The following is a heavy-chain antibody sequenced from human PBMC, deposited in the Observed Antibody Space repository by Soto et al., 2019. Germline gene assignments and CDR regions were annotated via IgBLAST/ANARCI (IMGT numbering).Heavy chain of an antibody. V-gene: IGHV1-69*08. CDR1: VGTFSSYT. Sequence: QVQMVQSGAEVKKPGASVKVSCKASVGTFSSYTISWVRQAPGQGPEWMGRIIPILGIANYAQKFQGRVTITADKSTSTAYMELSSLRSEDTAVYYCAREFSSAPPFDYWGQGTLVTVSS. CDR2: IIPILGIA. CDR3: AREFSSAPPFDY. J-gene: IGHJ4*02. D-gene: IGHD6-6*01.